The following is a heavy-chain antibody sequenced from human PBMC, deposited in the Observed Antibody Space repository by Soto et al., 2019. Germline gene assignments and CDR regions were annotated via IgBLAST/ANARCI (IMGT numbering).Heavy chain of an antibody. CDR2: IIPIFGTA. CDR3: ATSRVSIAVAGETEYYFDY. CDR1: GGTFSSYA. Sequence: SVKVSCKASGGTFSSYAISWVRQAPGQGLEWMGGIIPIFGTANYAQKFQGRVTITADKSTSTAYMELSSLRSEDTAVYYCATSRVSIAVAGETEYYFDYWGQGTLVTVSS. D-gene: IGHD6-19*01. V-gene: IGHV1-69*06. J-gene: IGHJ4*02.